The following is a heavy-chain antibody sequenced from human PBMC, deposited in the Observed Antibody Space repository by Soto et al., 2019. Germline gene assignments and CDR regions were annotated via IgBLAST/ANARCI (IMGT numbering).Heavy chain of an antibody. Sequence: EVQLLESGGGLVQPGGSLRLSCAASGFTFNTYPMSWVRQPPGKGLEWVSDISGFGGSTYYADSVKGRFTISRDNSKNTLFLQMNSLRAEDTAIYYCAKGRNSYDGSGYYSFPLDVWGQGTTVTVSS. CDR2: ISGFGGST. CDR3: AKGRNSYDGSGYYSFPLDV. CDR1: GFTFNTYP. V-gene: IGHV3-23*01. J-gene: IGHJ6*02. D-gene: IGHD3-22*01.